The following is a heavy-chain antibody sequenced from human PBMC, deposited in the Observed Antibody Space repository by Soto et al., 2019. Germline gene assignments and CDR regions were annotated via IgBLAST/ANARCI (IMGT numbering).Heavy chain of an antibody. J-gene: IGHJ5*02. Sequence: QVQLVQSGAEVKTPGSSVKVSCKASGGTFNSYSIDWVRQAPGQGFEWMGGIIPMSGRPNYAQRFQGRVTFSADKSTNTVYMEVTSLTHEDTAVYYCTRRGRQSANWFDTWGQGTLVTVSS. CDR1: GGTFNSYS. V-gene: IGHV1-69*06. CDR3: TRRGRQSANWFDT. CDR2: IIPMSGRP.